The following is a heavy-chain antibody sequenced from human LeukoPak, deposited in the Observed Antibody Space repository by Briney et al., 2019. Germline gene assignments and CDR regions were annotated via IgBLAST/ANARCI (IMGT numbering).Heavy chain of an antibody. CDR3: ASEGGSSSGWFDP. D-gene: IGHD6-6*01. J-gene: IGHJ5*02. V-gene: IGHV4-61*02. CDR1: GGSISSGSYY. Sequence: SETLSLTCTVSGGSISSGSYYWSWIRQPAGKGLEWIGRIYTSGSTNYNPSLKSRVTISVDTSKNEFSLKLSSVTAADTAVYYCASEGGSSSGWFDPWGQGTLVTVSS. CDR2: IYTSGST.